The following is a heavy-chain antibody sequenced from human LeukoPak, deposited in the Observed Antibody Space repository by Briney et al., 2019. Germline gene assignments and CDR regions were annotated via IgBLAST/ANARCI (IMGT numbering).Heavy chain of an antibody. V-gene: IGHV1-18*01. Sequence: GASVRVSCKASGYRFSSYGISRVRQAPGQGLEWMGWISAYNGNTNYAQKLQGRVTMTTDTSTSTAYMELRSLRSDDTAVYYCARRIHYYYYMDVWGKGTTVTISS. CDR2: ISAYNGNT. CDR3: ARRIHYYYYMDV. D-gene: IGHD1-14*01. J-gene: IGHJ6*03. CDR1: GYRFSSYG.